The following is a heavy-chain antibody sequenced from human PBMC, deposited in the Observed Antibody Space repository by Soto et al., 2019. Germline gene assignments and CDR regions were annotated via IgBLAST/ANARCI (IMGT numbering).Heavy chain of an antibody. CDR2: ISSSGITT. Sequence: EVQLVESGGGFVQPGGSLRLSCAASGFTFRNYEMNWVRKAPGKGLEWISYISSSGITTYYAYFAAVRFTISRDNAKESLYLHWNSLRVEDTAVYYCARYGTRADWWGLGTQVTVSS. CDR3: ARYGTRADW. V-gene: IGHV3-48*03. CDR1: GFTFRNYE. J-gene: IGHJ4*02. D-gene: IGHD1-1*01.